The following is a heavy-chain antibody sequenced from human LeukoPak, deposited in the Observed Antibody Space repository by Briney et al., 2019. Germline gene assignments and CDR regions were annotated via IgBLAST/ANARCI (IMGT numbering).Heavy chain of an antibody. CDR1: GGSISSSSYY. Sequence: SETLSLTCTVSGGSISSSSYYWGWIRQPPGKGLEWIGSIYYSGSTYYNPSLKSRVTISVDTSKNQFSLKLSSVTAADTAVYYCARDNRGGGWGVATIRGFDPWGQGTLVTVSS. J-gene: IGHJ5*02. D-gene: IGHD5-12*01. CDR2: IYYSGST. V-gene: IGHV4-39*07. CDR3: ARDNRGGGWGVATIRGFDP.